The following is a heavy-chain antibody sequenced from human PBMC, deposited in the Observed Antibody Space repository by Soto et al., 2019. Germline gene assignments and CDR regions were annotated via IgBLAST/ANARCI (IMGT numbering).Heavy chain of an antibody. CDR3: TRDPSITIFGVVHYGMDV. CDR1: GFTFGDYA. Sequence: PGGSLRLSCTASGFTFGDYAMSWFRQAPGKGLEWVVFIRSKAYGGTTEYAASVKGRFTISRDYSKSIAYLQMNSLKTEDTAVYYCTRDPSITIFGVVHYGMDVWGQGTTVTVSS. V-gene: IGHV3-49*03. CDR2: IRSKAYGGTT. J-gene: IGHJ6*02. D-gene: IGHD3-3*01.